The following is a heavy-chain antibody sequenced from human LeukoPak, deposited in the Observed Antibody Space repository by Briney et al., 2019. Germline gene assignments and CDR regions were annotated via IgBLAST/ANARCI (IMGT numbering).Heavy chain of an antibody. CDR1: GGSFSDYD. D-gene: IGHD3-22*01. Sequence: PSETLPLTCAVYGGSFSDYDWSWIRQPPGEGLEWIGEISHSGTTNCDPSLKSRVTMSVDTSKNQFSLKLSSVTAADTAVYSCARDTYYYDSSGYYYFDYWGQGTLVTVSS. CDR2: ISHSGTT. J-gene: IGHJ4*02. CDR3: ARDTYYYDSSGYYYFDY. V-gene: IGHV4-34*01.